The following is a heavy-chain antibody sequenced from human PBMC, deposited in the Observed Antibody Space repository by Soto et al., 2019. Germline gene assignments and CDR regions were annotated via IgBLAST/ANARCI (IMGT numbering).Heavy chain of an antibody. CDR1: GFTFSSYA. CDR2: ISGSGGST. D-gene: IGHD3-3*01. V-gene: IGHV3-23*01. J-gene: IGHJ4*02. Sequence: GGSLRLSCAASGFTFSSYAMSWVRQAPGKGLEWVSAISGSGGSTYYADSVKGRFTISRDNSKNTLYLQMNSLRAEDTAVYYCAKDARFWSGYYSGGYFDYWGQGTLVTVSS. CDR3: AKDARFWSGYYSGGYFDY.